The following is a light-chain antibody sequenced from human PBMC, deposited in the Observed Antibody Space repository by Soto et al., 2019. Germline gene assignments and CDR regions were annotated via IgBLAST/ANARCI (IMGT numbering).Light chain of an antibody. V-gene: IGKV3-20*01. J-gene: IGKJ1*01. CDR1: QSVRDSY. CDR2: DTS. Sequence: EIVLTQSPGTLSLSPGERATLSCRASQSVRDSYLAWYQQKPGQAPSFLIYDTSTRATGIPDRFIGSGSGTDFALTISRVEPEDFAMYFCQQYGSSPGTFGQGTKVEIK. CDR3: QQYGSSPGT.